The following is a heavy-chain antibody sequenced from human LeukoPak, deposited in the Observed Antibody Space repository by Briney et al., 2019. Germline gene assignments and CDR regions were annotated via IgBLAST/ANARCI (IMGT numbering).Heavy chain of an antibody. J-gene: IGHJ4*02. CDR3: ARMTRRFDY. CDR2: IYYSGST. CDR1: GLTFSNAW. Sequence: GSLRLSCAASGLTFSNAWMSWVRQAPGKGLEWIGSIYYSGSTYYNPSLKSRVTISVDTSKNQFSLKLSSVTAADTAVYYCARMTRRFDYWGQGTLVTVSS. V-gene: IGHV4-4*02.